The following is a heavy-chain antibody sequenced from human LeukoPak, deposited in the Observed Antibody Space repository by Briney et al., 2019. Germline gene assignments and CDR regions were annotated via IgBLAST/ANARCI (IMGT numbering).Heavy chain of an antibody. CDR1: GYTFTTYD. V-gene: IGHV1-8*01. CDR2: INPVSGNT. J-gene: IGHJ5*02. CDR3: ARGRGSGHKENWFDP. Sequence: WASVKVSCKASGYTFTTYDINWVRQATGQGLEWIAGINPVSGNTGYVQKFQGRVTMTRNTSISTAYMELSSLKSEDTAVYYCARGRGSGHKENWFDPWGQGTLVTVSS. D-gene: IGHD6-19*01.